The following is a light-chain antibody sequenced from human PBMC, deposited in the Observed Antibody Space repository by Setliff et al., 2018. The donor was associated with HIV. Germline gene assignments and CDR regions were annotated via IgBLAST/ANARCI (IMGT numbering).Light chain of an antibody. CDR3: SAYAGSNNYGV. Sequence: SALTQPPSASGSPGQSVTISCTGASIDIGNYNYVSWYQHHPGKAPKLIIYQVTKRPSGVPDRFSGSKSANTVSLTVSGLQAEDEADYYCSAYAGSNNYGVFGTGTKGTVL. V-gene: IGLV2-8*01. J-gene: IGLJ1*01. CDR1: SIDIGNYNY. CDR2: QVT.